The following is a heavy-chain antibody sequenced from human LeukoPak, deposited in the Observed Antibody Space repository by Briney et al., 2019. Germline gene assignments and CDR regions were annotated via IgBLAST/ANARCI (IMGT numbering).Heavy chain of an antibody. J-gene: IGHJ4*02. Sequence: PGGSLRLSCAASGFTFSSYAMSWVRQAPGKGLEWVSAISGSGGSTYYADSVKGRFTISRDNSKNTLYLQMNSLRAEDTAVYYCALSIVVVPAAAYFDYWGQGTLVTVSP. CDR1: GFTFSSYA. CDR3: ALSIVVVPAAAYFDY. V-gene: IGHV3-23*01. D-gene: IGHD2-2*01. CDR2: ISGSGGST.